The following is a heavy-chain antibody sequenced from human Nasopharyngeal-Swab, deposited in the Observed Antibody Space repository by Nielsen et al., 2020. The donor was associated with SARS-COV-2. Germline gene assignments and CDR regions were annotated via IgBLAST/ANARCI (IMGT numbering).Heavy chain of an antibody. CDR1: GFTFSDYY. CDR3: ASLRNDYVWGSYRSPDAFDI. CDR2: ISSSSSYT. Sequence: GESLKISCAASGFTFSDYYMSWIRQAPGKGLEWVSYISSSSSYTNYADSVKGRFTISRENAKNSLYLQMNSLRAEDTAVYYCASLRNDYVWGSYRSPDAFDIWGQGTMVTVSS. J-gene: IGHJ3*02. D-gene: IGHD3-16*02. V-gene: IGHV3-11*06.